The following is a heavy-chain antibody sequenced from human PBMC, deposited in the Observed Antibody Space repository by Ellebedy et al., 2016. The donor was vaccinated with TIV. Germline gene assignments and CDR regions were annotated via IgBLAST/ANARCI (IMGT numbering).Heavy chain of an antibody. J-gene: IGHJ3*02. V-gene: IGHV1-2*04. D-gene: IGHD4-23*01. CDR2: INPNSGGT. CDR3: ARGGGYGGNPRSAFDI. Sequence: ASVKVSXXASGYTFTGYYMHWVRQAPGQGLEWMGWINPNSGGTNYAQKFQGWVTMTRDTSISTAYMELSRLRSDDTAVYYCARGGGYGGNPRSAFDIWGQGTMVTVSS. CDR1: GYTFTGYY.